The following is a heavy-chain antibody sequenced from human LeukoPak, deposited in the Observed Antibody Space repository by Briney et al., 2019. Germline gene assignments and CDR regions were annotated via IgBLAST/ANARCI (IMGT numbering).Heavy chain of an antibody. Sequence: GGSLRLSCVVSGFRLRSYWMHWVRQGPGKGLVWVAGINSDGSRTIYADSVKGRITISRDDAKNTLYLQMSSLRVDDTAVYYCAELGITMIGGVWGKGTTVTISS. CDR3: AELGITMIGGV. J-gene: IGHJ6*04. CDR1: GFRLRSYW. D-gene: IGHD3-10*02. V-gene: IGHV3-74*01. CDR2: INSDGSRT.